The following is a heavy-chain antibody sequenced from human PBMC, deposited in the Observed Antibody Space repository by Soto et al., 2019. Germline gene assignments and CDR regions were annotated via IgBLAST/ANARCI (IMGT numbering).Heavy chain of an antibody. CDR3: AREGGGISDAFDI. J-gene: IGHJ3*02. V-gene: IGHV3-30*04. CDR2: ASRDGRSK. Sequence: QVQLVESGGGVVQPGGSLRLSCAASGFTFDISTFHWVRQAPGKGLEWVATASRDGRSKFYADSVKGRFTISRENSWETLFLQMNSLRAEDTAVYYCAREGGGISDAFDIWGQGTMVTVSS. CDR1: GFTFDIST. D-gene: IGHD2-15*01.